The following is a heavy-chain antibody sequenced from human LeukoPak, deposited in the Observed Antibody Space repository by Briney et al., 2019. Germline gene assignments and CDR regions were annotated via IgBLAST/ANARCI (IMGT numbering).Heavy chain of an antibody. V-gene: IGHV4-59*08. CDR3: ARYFYGSAAGWFDP. J-gene: IGHJ5*02. D-gene: IGHD3-10*01. CDR1: GGSISSYY. Sequence: SETLSLTCTVSGGSISSYYWSWIRQPPGKGLEGIGYIYYSGSTNYNPSLKSRVTISVDTSKNQFSLKLSSVTAADTAVYYCARYFYGSAAGWFDPWGQGTLVTVSS. CDR2: IYYSGST.